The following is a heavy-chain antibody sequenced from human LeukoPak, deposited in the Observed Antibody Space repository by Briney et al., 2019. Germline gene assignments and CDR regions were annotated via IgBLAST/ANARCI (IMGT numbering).Heavy chain of an antibody. V-gene: IGHV4-59*01. CDR3: ARVLFGYSSSWYFPYYYYMDV. CDR2: IYYSGST. D-gene: IGHD6-13*01. Sequence: SETLSLTCTVSGGSISSYYWSWIRQPPGKGLEWIVYIYYSGSTNYNPSLKSRVTISVDTSKNQFSLKLSSVTAADTAVYYCARVLFGYSSSWYFPYYYYMDVWGKGTTVTIS. CDR1: GGSISSYY. J-gene: IGHJ6*03.